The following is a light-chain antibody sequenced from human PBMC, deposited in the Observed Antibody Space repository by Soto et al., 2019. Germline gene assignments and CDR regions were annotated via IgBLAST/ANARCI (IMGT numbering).Light chain of an antibody. Sequence: DIQMTQSPPTLSASIGDRVTITCRASQSIGRWLAWYQQKPGKAPNLLIYDASTLQSGVPSRFSGGGSGTEFTLNITSLQSDDFATYYCQQYKHYSSNTFGRWTKLEI. J-gene: IGKJ2*01. CDR3: QQYKHYSSNT. CDR2: DAS. CDR1: QSIGRW. V-gene: IGKV1-5*01.